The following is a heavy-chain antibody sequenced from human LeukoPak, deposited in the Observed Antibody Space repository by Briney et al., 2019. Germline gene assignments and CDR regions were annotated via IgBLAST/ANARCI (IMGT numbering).Heavy chain of an antibody. CDR2: MNPNSGNT. J-gene: IGHJ4*02. Sequence: ASVKVSCKASGYTFTGYYMHWVRQAPGQGLEWMGWMNPNSGNTGYAQKFQGRVTMTRNTSISTAYMELSSLRSEDTAVYYCARGLNSYGSYWGQGTLVTVSS. CDR3: ARGLNSYGSY. CDR1: GYTFTGYY. D-gene: IGHD5-18*01. V-gene: IGHV1-8*02.